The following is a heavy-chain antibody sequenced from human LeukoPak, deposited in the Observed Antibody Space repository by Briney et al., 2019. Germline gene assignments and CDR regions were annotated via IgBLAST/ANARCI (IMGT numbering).Heavy chain of an antibody. CDR3: AKDRSDYSNYEADY. D-gene: IGHD4-11*01. Sequence: GGSLRLSCAASGFTFSSYAMRWVRQVPGKGLEWVSVISGSGDTIYYADSVKGRFTISRDNPKNTLYLQMNSLRAEDTAVYYCAKDRSDYSNYEADYWGQGTLVTVSS. J-gene: IGHJ4*02. CDR1: GFTFSSYA. V-gene: IGHV3-23*01. CDR2: ISGSGDTI.